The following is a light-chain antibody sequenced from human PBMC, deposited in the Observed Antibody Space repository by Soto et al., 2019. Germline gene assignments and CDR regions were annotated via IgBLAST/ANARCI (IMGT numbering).Light chain of an antibody. V-gene: IGKV3-15*01. CDR1: QSVGNN. CDR3: QQYTDSPIT. Sequence: EIVMTQSPATLSVSPGERATLSCRASQSVGNNLAWYQQRPGQAPRLLIHGASTRASGVPARFSGSGSGTDFTLTISSPPSEDFAVYYCQQYTDSPITFGPGAKVDLK. CDR2: GAS. J-gene: IGKJ3*01.